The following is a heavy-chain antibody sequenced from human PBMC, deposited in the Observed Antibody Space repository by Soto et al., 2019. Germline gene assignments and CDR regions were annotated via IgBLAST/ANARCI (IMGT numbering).Heavy chain of an antibody. D-gene: IGHD3-22*01. V-gene: IGHV4-61*01. J-gene: IGHJ5*02. CDR1: GGSVSSGSYY. CDR2: IYYSGST. CDR3: ARERRPGVYYDSSGYYNWFDP. Sequence: PSETLSLTCTVSGGSVSSGSYYWSWIRQPPGKGLEWIGYIYYSGSTNYNPSLKSRVTISVDTSKNQFSLKLSSVTAADTAVYYCARERRPGVYYDSSGYYNWFDPWGQGTLVTVSS.